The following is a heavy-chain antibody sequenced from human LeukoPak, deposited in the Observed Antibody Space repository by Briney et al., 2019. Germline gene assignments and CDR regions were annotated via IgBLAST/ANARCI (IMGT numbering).Heavy chain of an antibody. J-gene: IGHJ3*02. V-gene: IGHV3-30*14. Sequence: GGSLRLSCAASGFTFSSYAMHWVRQAPGKGLEWVAVISYDGSNKYYADSVKGRFTISRDNSKNTLYLQMNSLRAEDTAVYYCAREGGYGDYVYAFDIWGQGTMVTVSS. CDR3: AREGGYGDYVYAFDI. CDR1: GFTFSSYA. D-gene: IGHD4-17*01. CDR2: ISYDGSNK.